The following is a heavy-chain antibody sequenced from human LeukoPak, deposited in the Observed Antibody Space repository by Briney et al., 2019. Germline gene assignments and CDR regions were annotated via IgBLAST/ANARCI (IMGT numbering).Heavy chain of an antibody. CDR1: GGSISSSSYY. D-gene: IGHD6-19*01. V-gene: IGHV4-39*02. Sequence: PSETLSLTCTVSGGSISSSSYYWGWIRQPPGKGLEWIGSIYYSGSTYYNPSLKSRVTISVDTSKNQFSLKLSSVTAADTAVYYCARDKGYSSGGGFDYWVQGTLVTVSS. CDR2: IYYSGST. J-gene: IGHJ4*02. CDR3: ARDKGYSSGGGFDY.